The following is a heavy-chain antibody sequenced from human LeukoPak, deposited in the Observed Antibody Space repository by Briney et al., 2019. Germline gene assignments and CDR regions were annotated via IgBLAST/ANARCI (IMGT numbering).Heavy chain of an antibody. CDR3: ARGTHEMVDPLLFDY. J-gene: IGHJ4*02. CDR1: GYSISSGYY. D-gene: IGHD5-24*01. Sequence: SETLSLTCAVSGYSISSGYYWSWIRQPPGKGLEWIGEINHSGSTNYNPSLKSRVTISVDTSKNQFSLRLSSVTAADTAVYYCARGTHEMVDPLLFDYWGQGTLVTVSS. V-gene: IGHV4-34*01. CDR2: INHSGST.